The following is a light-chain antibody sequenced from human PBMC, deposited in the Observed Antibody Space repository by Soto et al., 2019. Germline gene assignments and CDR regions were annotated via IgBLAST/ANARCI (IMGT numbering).Light chain of an antibody. J-gene: IGLJ2*01. CDR3: SSYTSSSTRL. CDR1: SSDVGGYNY. Sequence: QSALTQPASVSGSPGQSITISCTGTSSDVGGYNYVSWYQHHPGKATKLMIYDVSNRPSGVSNRFSGSKSGNTASLTISGLQAEDEADYYCSSYTSSSTRLFGGGTKVTVL. V-gene: IGLV2-14*03. CDR2: DVS.